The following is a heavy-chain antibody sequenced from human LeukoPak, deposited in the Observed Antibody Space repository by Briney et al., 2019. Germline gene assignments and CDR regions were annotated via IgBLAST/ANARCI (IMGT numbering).Heavy chain of an antibody. CDR2: IWYDGSND. CDR1: GFTFSQYA. Sequence: PGGSRRLSCAASGFTFSQYAMHWVRQAPGKGLEWVAAIWYDGSNDYYADSVKGRFTISRDNSKNTLSLQMNSLRAEDTAVYYCAREADCSGGSCYRGAFDIWGQGTMVTVSS. D-gene: IGHD2-15*01. V-gene: IGHV3-33*01. CDR3: AREADCSGGSCYRGAFDI. J-gene: IGHJ3*02.